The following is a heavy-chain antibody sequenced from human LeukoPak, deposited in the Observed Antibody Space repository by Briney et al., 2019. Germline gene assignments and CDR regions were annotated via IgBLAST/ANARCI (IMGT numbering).Heavy chain of an antibody. CDR3: ARAETTLLLNY. V-gene: IGHV1-18*01. CDR1: GYSFTNYG. Sequence: ASVKVSCKSSGYSFTNYGIIWVRQTPGQGLQWMGLICTHNGNTNYAQKLQGRVTLTTDTSTSTVYMDLRSLTSDDTAVYYCARAETTLLLNYWGQGTLVTVSS. CDR2: ICTHNGNT. D-gene: IGHD4-11*01. J-gene: IGHJ4*02.